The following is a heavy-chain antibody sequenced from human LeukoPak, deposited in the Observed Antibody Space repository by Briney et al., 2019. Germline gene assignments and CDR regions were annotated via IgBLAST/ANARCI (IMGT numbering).Heavy chain of an antibody. CDR3: ARDYSSGWYVY. J-gene: IGHJ4*02. CDR1: GGTFSSYA. V-gene: IGHV1-69*04. Sequence: SVKVSCKASGGTFSSYAISWVRQAPGQGLEWMGKIIPILGIANYAQKFQGRVTITADKSTSTAYMELSSLRSEDTAVYYCARDYSSGWYVYWGQGTLVTVSS. D-gene: IGHD6-19*01. CDR2: IIPILGIA.